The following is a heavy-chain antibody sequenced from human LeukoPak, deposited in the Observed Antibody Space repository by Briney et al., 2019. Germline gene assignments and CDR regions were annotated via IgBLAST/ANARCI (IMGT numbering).Heavy chain of an antibody. CDR2: IFSGGST. D-gene: IGHD2-15*01. CDR1: GFTVSSNY. CDR3: ASAPGYCSGGTCYGDYYYGMDV. Sequence: GGSLRLSCAASGFTVSSNYLSWVRQAPGKGLEWVSVIFSGGSTYYADSVKGRFTISRDNSKNTLYLQMNSLRAEDTAVYYCASAPGYCSGGTCYGDYYYGMDVWGQGTTVTVSS. J-gene: IGHJ6*02. V-gene: IGHV3-66*01.